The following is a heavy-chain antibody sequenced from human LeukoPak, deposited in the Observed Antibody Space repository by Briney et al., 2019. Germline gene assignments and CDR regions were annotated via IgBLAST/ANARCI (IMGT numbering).Heavy chain of an antibody. Sequence: ASVKVSCKASGYTFTGYYMHWVRQAPGQGLEWMGWINPNSGGTNYAQKFQGRVTMTRDTSISTAYMELSRLRSDDTGVYYCARDRVRTTALIDYWGQGTLVTVS. J-gene: IGHJ4*02. CDR1: GYTFTGYY. CDR2: INPNSGGT. V-gene: IGHV1-2*02. CDR3: ARDRVRTTALIDY. D-gene: IGHD4-17*01.